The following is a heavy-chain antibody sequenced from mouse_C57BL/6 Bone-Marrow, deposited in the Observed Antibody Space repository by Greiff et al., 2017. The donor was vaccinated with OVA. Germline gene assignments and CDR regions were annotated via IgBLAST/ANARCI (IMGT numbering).Heavy chain of an antibody. CDR1: GYSFTGYY. CDR2: INPSTGGT. CDR3: AIRCSSDGSRLYAMDY. J-gene: IGHJ4*01. V-gene: IGHV1-42*01. Sequence: EVQLQQSGPELVKPGASVKISCKASGYSFTGYYMNWVKQSPGKGLEWIGEINPSTGGTTYNQKFKAKATLTVDKSSSTAYMQLTSLTSEDSAVYYCAIRCSSDGSRLYAMDYWGQGTSVTVSS.